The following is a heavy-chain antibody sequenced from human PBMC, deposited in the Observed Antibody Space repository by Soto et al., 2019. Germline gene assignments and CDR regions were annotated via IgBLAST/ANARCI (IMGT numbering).Heavy chain of an antibody. D-gene: IGHD3-16*02. J-gene: IGHJ4*02. CDR1: GGSVSSGGYY. CDR3: ARGGSYRYTPFEH. CDR2: IHYSGST. V-gene: IGHV4-31*03. Sequence: QVQLQESGPGLVKPSQTLSLTCTVSGGSVSSGGYYWTWIRQHPGKGLEWIGYIHYSGSTFYNPSLKSRVTISVDTSKNQFSLKLSSVTAADTAVYYCARGGSYRYTPFEHWGQGTLVTVSS.